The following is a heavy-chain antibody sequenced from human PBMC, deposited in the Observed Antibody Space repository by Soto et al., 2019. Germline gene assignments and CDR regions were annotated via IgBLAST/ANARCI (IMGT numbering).Heavy chain of an antibody. CDR2: IYYSGST. CDR3: AGSPNYYYYGSDV. D-gene: IGHD3-10*01. CDR1: GGSVSSGDYF. V-gene: IGHV4-61*08. Sequence: AETRSLTCTVSGGSVSSGDYFWSWLRQSPGKRLEWIAYIYYSGSTNYNPSLKSRATISVDTSKSQVSLTLTSMTAADAALYYCAGSPNYYYYGSDVWGQGTAVTVSS. J-gene: IGHJ6*02.